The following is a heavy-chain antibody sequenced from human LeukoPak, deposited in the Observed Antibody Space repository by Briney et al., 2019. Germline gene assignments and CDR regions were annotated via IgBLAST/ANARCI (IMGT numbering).Heavy chain of an antibody. Sequence: GGSLRLSCAASGFTFSSYGMHWVRQAPGKGLEWVAVIWYDGSNKYYADSVKGRFTISRDNSKSTLYLQMNSLRAEDTAVYYCARGAFYSSGWYVGDYWGQGTLVTVSS. V-gene: IGHV3-33*01. CDR2: IWYDGSNK. D-gene: IGHD6-19*01. CDR1: GFTFSSYG. J-gene: IGHJ4*02. CDR3: ARGAFYSSGWYVGDY.